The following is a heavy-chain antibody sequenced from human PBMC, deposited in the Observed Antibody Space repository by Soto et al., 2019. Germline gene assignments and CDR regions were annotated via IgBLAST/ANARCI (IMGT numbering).Heavy chain of an antibody. D-gene: IGHD2-15*01. CDR1: GGSFSGYY. Sequence: SETLSLTCAVYGGSFSGYYWSWIRQPPGKGLEWIGEINHSGSTNYNPSLKSRVTISVDTSKNQFSLKLSSVTAADTAVYYCARRRGYCSGGSCYSRLSYYGMDVWGQGTTVTVS. J-gene: IGHJ6*02. CDR3: ARRRGYCSGGSCYSRLSYYGMDV. V-gene: IGHV4-34*01. CDR2: INHSGST.